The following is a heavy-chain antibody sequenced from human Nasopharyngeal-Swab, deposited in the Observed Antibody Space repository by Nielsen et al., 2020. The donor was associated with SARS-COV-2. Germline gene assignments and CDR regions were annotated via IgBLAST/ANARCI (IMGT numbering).Heavy chain of an antibody. J-gene: IGHJ4*02. V-gene: IGHV3-33*01. CDR2: IWYDGSNK. Sequence: GGSLRLSCAASGFTFSSYGMHWVRQAPGKGLEWVAVIWYDGSNKYYADSVKGRFTISRDNSKNTLYLQMNSLRAEDTAVYYCASDIGAWFRELRYWGQGTLVTVSS. D-gene: IGHD3-10*01. CDR3: ASDIGAWFRELRY. CDR1: GFTFSSYG.